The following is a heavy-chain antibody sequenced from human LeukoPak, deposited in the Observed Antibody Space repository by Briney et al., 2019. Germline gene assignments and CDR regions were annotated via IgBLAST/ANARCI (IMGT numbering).Heavy chain of an antibody. CDR2: IYYSGSS. Sequence: SETLSPTCTVSGGSISSSSYYWGWIRQPPGKGLEWIGSIYYSGSSYYNPSLKSRVAISVDTSNNQFSLKLSSVTAADTAVYYCARLSDYYASSAYFRGTDYWGQGALVTVSS. J-gene: IGHJ4*02. CDR3: ARLSDYYASSAYFRGTDY. CDR1: GGSISSSSYY. V-gene: IGHV4-39*01. D-gene: IGHD3-22*01.